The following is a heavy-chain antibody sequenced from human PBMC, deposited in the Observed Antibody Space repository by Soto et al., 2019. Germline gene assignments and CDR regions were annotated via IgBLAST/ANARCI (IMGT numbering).Heavy chain of an antibody. CDR1: GGSISSGGYS. Sequence: SETLSLTCTVSGGSISSGGYSWSWIRQHPGKGLEWIGYIYYSGSTSYNPSLKSRVTISVDTSKNQFSLKLSSVTAADTAVYYCARDRYRAVTMVRGVTWLDPWGQGPLVTVS. V-gene: IGHV4-31*03. CDR2: IYYSGST. J-gene: IGHJ5*02. D-gene: IGHD3-10*01. CDR3: ARDRYRAVTMVRGVTWLDP.